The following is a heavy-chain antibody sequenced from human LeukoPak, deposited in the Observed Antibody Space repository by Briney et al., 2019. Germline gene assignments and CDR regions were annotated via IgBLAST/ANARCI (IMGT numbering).Heavy chain of an antibody. D-gene: IGHD3-10*01. CDR2: ISYDGSNK. CDR3: ARDSTYYYDSGSSGPHYFDN. V-gene: IGHV3-30*01. CDR1: GFTFSSYA. Sequence: GRSLRLSCAASGFTFSSYAMYWVRQAPGKGLEWVAVISYDGSNKYYADSVKGRFTISRDNSKNTLYLQMNSLRAEDTAVYYCARDSTYYYDSGSSGPHYFDNWGQGTLVTVSS. J-gene: IGHJ4*02.